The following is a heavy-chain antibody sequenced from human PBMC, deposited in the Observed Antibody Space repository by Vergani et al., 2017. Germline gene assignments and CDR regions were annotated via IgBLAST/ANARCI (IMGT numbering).Heavy chain of an antibody. D-gene: IGHD1-26*01. CDR1: GFTFSSYA. V-gene: IGHV3-30*18. J-gene: IGHJ4*02. CDR2: ISYDGSNK. CDR3: AKDQEEGWEPGTGYFDY. Sequence: VQLLESGGGLVQPGGSLRLSCAASGFTFSSYAMSWVRQAPGKGLEWVAVISYDGSNKYYADSVKGRFTISRDNSKNTLYLQMNSLRAEDTAVYYCAKDQEEGWEPGTGYFDYWGQGTLVTVSS.